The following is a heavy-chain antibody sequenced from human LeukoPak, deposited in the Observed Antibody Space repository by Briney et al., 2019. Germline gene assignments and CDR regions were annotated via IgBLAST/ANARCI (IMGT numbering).Heavy chain of an antibody. CDR2: IWYDGSNK. D-gene: IGHD3-16*01. CDR3: AKDHGGARGHWYFDL. V-gene: IGHV3-33*06. Sequence: GGSLRLSCAASGFTFSSYGMHWVRQAPGKGLEWVAVIWYDGSNKYYADSVKGRFTISRDNSKNTLYLQMNSLRAEDTAVYYCAKDHGGARGHWYFDLWGRGTLVTVSS. CDR1: GFTFSSYG. J-gene: IGHJ2*01.